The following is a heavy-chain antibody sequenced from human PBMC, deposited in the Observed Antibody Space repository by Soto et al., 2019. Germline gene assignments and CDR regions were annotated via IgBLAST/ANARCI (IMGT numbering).Heavy chain of an antibody. V-gene: IGHV4-4*02. CDR1: DGSISTDNW. CDR3: ASGAGYWWCGCWYHYFVP. Sequence: QVQVQESGPGLVKPSGTLSLTCAVSDGSISTDNWWTWVRQPPGKGLEWIGEIYHSGSPNYNPSPKSRVTISVDKSQNQLPPKLTSCTPRERAVDFCASGAGYWWCGCWYHYFVPWGQGTPVTLSS. CDR2: IYHSGSP. J-gene: IGHJ5*02. D-gene: IGHD2-15*01.